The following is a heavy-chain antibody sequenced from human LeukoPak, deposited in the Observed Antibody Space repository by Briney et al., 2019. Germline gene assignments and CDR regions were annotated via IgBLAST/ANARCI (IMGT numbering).Heavy chain of an antibody. J-gene: IGHJ4*02. Sequence: ASVKVSCKPSGGTFSIYAISWVQQAPGQGLEWMEGIIPIFGTANYAQKFQGRVTITADKSTSTAYMELSSLRSEDTAMYYCARVGSRHCSSTSCLDYWGQGTLVTVSS. CDR3: ARVGSRHCSSTSCLDY. D-gene: IGHD2-2*01. CDR1: GGTFSIYA. V-gene: IGHV1-69*06. CDR2: IIPIFGTA.